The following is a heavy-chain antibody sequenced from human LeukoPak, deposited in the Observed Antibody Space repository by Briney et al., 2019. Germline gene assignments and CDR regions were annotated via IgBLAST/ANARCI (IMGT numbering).Heavy chain of an antibody. CDR1: GGSISSYY. V-gene: IGHV4-59*01. CDR2: IYYSGST. J-gene: IGHJ6*03. D-gene: IGHD6-6*01. CDR3: ASGLAYSSSDYYYYYMDV. Sequence: SETLSLTCTVSGGSISSYYWSWIRQPPGKGLEWSGYIYYSGSTNYNPSLKSRVTISVDTSKNQFSLKLSSVTADTAVYYCASGLAYSSSDYYYYYMDVWGKGTTVTVSS.